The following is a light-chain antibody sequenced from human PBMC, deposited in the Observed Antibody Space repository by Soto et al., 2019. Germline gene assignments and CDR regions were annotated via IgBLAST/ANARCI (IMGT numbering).Light chain of an antibody. Sequence: DIQMTQSPSSLSVSVGDRVTITCRASQSISSYLNWYQQKPGKAPKLLIYAASSLQSGVPSRFSGSGSGTDFTLTISSLQPKDFATYYCQQSYSTLGTFGQGTKVDIK. V-gene: IGKV1-39*01. CDR2: AAS. CDR1: QSISSY. CDR3: QQSYSTLGT. J-gene: IGKJ1*01.